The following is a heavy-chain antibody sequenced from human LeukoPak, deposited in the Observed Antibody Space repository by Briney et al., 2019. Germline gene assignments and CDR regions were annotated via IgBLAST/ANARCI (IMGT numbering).Heavy chain of an antibody. J-gene: IGHJ4*02. CDR1: GFTFSSYE. CDR3: ARDGYYGSGSYDY. Sequence: QPGGSLRLSCAASGFTFSSYEMNWVRQAPGKGLEWVSYISSSGSTIYYADSVKGRFTISRDNAKNSLYLQMNSLRAEDTAVYYRARDGYYGSGSYDYWGQGTLVTVSS. CDR2: ISSSGSTI. V-gene: IGHV3-48*03. D-gene: IGHD3-10*01.